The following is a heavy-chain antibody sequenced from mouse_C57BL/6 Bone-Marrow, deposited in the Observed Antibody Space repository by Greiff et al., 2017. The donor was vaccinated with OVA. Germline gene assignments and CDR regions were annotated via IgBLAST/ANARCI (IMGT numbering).Heavy chain of an antibody. V-gene: IGHV1-26*01. Sequence: VQLQQSGPELVKPGASVKISCKASGYTFTDYYMNWVKQSHGKSLEWIGDIHPNNGGTSYNQKFKGKATLTVDKSSSPAYMELRSLTSEDSAVYYCAREGTTEGRGFDYWGQGTTLTVSS. D-gene: IGHD1-1*01. CDR3: AREGTTEGRGFDY. J-gene: IGHJ2*01. CDR2: IHPNNGGT. CDR1: GYTFTDYY.